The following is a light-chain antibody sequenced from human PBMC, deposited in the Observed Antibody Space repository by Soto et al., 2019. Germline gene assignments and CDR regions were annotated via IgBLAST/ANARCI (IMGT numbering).Light chain of an antibody. CDR3: QQYGSSPLT. J-gene: IGKJ4*01. CDR2: GAS. Sequence: EIVLTQSPGTLSLSPGERATLSCRASESVSDNYLAWYQQRSGQAPRLVSYGASSRASAVPDRFSGSGSGGDFTLSISRLEPEDFAVYYCQQYGSSPLTFGGGTKVEIK. V-gene: IGKV3-20*01. CDR1: ESVSDNY.